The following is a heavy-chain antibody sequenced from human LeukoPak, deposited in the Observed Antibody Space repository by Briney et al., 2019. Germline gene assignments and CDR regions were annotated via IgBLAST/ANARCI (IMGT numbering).Heavy chain of an antibody. CDR2: IRSKTDGGTT. J-gene: IGHJ4*02. V-gene: IGHV3-15*01. Sequence: PGGSLRLSCAASGFTFGNAWMSWVRQAPGKGLEWVGRIRSKTDGGTTDYAAPVRGRFTISRDDAMNTLYLQINSLKTEDTAVYYCSTAAVHWGQGTLVTVSS. D-gene: IGHD2-2*01. CDR3: STAAVH. CDR1: GFTFGNAW.